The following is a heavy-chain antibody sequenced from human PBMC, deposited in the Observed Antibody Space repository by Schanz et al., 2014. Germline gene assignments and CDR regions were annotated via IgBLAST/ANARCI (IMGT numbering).Heavy chain of an antibody. Sequence: QVQLVQSGAEVKKPGASVKVSCRASGYPFTSDDITWVRPAPGQGLEWMGWMNPNSGDTGYPRKFQDRVSMTRNTSISTAYMELNSLTSEDTAVYYCARVSMEFERGKSYYYYIDVWGRGTTVTVSS. V-gene: IGHV1-8*01. J-gene: IGHJ6*03. CDR3: ARVSMEFERGKSYYYYIDV. D-gene: IGHD3-10*01. CDR2: MNPNSGDT. CDR1: GYPFTSDD.